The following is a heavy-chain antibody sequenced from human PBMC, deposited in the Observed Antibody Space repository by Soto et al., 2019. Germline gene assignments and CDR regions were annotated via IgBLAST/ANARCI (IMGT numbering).Heavy chain of an antibody. D-gene: IGHD1-7*01. CDR3: ARDRITGTTGLSDY. Sequence: GGSLRLSCAASGFTFSSYAMHWVRQAPGKGLEWVAVISYDGSNKYYADSVKGRFTISRDNSKNTLYLQMNSLRAEDTAVYYCARDRITGTTGLSDYWGQGTLVTVSS. CDR1: GFTFSSYA. CDR2: ISYDGSNK. J-gene: IGHJ4*02. V-gene: IGHV3-30-3*01.